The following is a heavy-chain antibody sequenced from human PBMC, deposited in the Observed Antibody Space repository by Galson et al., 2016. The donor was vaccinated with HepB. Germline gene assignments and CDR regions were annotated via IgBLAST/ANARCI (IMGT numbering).Heavy chain of an antibody. Sequence: SLRLSCAASDSTFSRYAMHWVRQSPDKGLEWVAVITFDGSNKYYADSMKGRSSISRDNSKNTLYLEMNSLRTEDAAVYYCASNAYSYDKTGTHYVNFFHYWGQGTRVTVSS. D-gene: IGHD1-7*01. CDR2: ITFDGSNK. CDR1: DSTFSRYA. J-gene: IGHJ4*02. V-gene: IGHV3-30-3*01. CDR3: ASNAYSYDKTGTHYVNFFHY.